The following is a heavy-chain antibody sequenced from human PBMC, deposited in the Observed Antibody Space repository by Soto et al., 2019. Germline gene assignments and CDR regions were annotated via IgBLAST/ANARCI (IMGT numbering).Heavy chain of an antibody. J-gene: IGHJ6*02. V-gene: IGHV4-30-4*01. Sequence: QVQLQESGPGLVKPSQTLSLTCTVSGGSISSGDYFWSWLRQSPGKGLEWMGYISSIGSTYYNPSLKSRVSVARDTSKNQFSLKLSSVTTTDTAVYYCARGLVIRPYYYHGMDVWGQGTTVTVSS. CDR3: ARGLVIRPYYYHGMDV. CDR2: ISSIGST. CDR1: GGSISSGDYF. D-gene: IGHD3-9*01.